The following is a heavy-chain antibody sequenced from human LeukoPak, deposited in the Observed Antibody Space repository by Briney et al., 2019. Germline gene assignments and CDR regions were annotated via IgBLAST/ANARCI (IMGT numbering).Heavy chain of an antibody. CDR1: GFTFSRYW. Sequence: PGGSLRLSCAASGFTFSRYWMSWVRQAPGKGLEWVANIKQDGSEKYYVDSVKGRFTISRDDSKSIAYLQMNSLKNEDTAVYYCTRDLPYYYDSSGYSGYWGQGTLVTVSS. CDR3: TRDLPYYYDSSGYSGY. CDR2: IKQDGSEK. V-gene: IGHV3-7*03. J-gene: IGHJ4*02. D-gene: IGHD3-22*01.